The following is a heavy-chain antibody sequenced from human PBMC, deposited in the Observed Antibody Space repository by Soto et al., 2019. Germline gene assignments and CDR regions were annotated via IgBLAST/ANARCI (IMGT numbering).Heavy chain of an antibody. CDR3: AKGSAFECKGAICYPFDH. CDR1: GFTFSNYA. D-gene: IGHD3-10*01. J-gene: IGHJ4*02. V-gene: IGHV3-23*01. CDR2: VIGSGVNV. Sequence: GGSLRLSCTASGFTFSNYAINWVRLAPGKWLEWVSSVIGSGVNVFYADSVKGRFTISRDNSKNTVYLEMNSLRADDTAEYFCAKGSAFECKGAICYPFDHWGRGTLVTVSS.